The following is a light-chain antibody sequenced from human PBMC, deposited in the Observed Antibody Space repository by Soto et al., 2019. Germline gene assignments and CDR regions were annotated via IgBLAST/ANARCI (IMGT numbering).Light chain of an antibody. CDR1: SSNIGSNH. CDR2: RSD. CDR3: SARDDFLSGVV. J-gene: IGLJ2*01. V-gene: IGLV1-47*01. Sequence: QSVLTQPPSASGTPGQRVTISCSGSSSNIGSNHVYWYQQFPGMAPKLLMYRSDQRPTGVPDRFSGSRSGTSASLAISGLRSDDEADYYCSARDDFLSGVVFGGGTKLPVL.